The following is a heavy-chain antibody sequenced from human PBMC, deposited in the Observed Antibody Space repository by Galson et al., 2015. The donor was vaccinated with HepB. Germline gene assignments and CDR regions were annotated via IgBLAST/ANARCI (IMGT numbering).Heavy chain of an antibody. CDR1: GGSTSNFY. J-gene: IGHJ4*02. Sequence: LSLTCTVSGGSTSNFYWSWLRQSPGKGLEWIGYVFYGGNTKYNPSLKSRVTISLHASRTQFSLKLNSVSTADTAVYYCANGRDGYNFGSFDYWGQGLLVTVSS. V-gene: IGHV4-59*12. CDR3: ANGRDGYNFGSFDY. D-gene: IGHD5-24*01. CDR2: VFYGGNT.